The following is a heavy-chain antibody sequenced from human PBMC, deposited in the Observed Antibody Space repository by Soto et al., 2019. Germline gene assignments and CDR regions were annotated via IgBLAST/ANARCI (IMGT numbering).Heavy chain of an antibody. CDR2: ISYDGSSK. D-gene: IGHD4-4*01. CDR3: AREGDYSNYFDY. V-gene: IGHV3-30*04. J-gene: IGHJ4*02. Sequence: QVQLVESGGDVVQPGRSLRLSCAASHFSFSSSPMNWVRQAPGKALEWVATISYDGSSKYYAESVEGRFTVSRDNSKNTLFLQVNSLRVEDTAVYYCAREGDYSNYFDYWGQGTLVTVSS. CDR1: HFSFSSSP.